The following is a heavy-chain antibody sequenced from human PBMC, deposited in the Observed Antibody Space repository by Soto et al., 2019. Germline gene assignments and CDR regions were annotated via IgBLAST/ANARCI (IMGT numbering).Heavy chain of an antibody. CDR1: GYTFTSYD. J-gene: IGHJ4*02. CDR3: ARAGDSSGYYLFDY. V-gene: IGHV1-8*01. Sequence: GASVKVSCRAYGYTFTSYDINWVRQATGQGLEWMGWMNPNSGNTGYAQKFQGRVTMTRNTSISTAYMELSSLRSEDTAVYYCARAGDSSGYYLFDYWGQGTLVTVSS. CDR2: MNPNSGNT. D-gene: IGHD3-22*01.